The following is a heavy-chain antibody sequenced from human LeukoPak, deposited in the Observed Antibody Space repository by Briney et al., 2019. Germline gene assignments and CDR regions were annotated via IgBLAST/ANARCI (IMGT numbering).Heavy chain of an antibody. CDR3: AREGYMITFGGVIVF. Sequence: QTGGSLRLSCAASGFTFSSYWMSWARQAPGKGLEWVANIKQDGSEKYYVDSVKGRFTISRDNAKNSLYLQMNSLRAEDTAVYYCAREGYMITFGGVIVFWGQGTLVTVSS. CDR1: GFTFSSYW. CDR2: IKQDGSEK. D-gene: IGHD3-16*02. V-gene: IGHV3-7*01. J-gene: IGHJ4*02.